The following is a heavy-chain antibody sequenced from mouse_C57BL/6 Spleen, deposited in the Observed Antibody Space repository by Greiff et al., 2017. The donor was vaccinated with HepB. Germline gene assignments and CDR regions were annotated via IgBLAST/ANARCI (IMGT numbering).Heavy chain of an antibody. CDR2: IHPNSGST. J-gene: IGHJ2*01. V-gene: IGHV1-64*01. D-gene: IGHD2-5*01. CDR3: ARAYSNPPFDY. Sequence: QVQLKQPGAELVKPGASVKLSCKASGYTFTSYWMHWVKQRPGQGLEWIGMIHPNSGSTNYNEKFKSKATLTVDKSSSTAYMQLSSLTSEDSAVYYCARAYSNPPFDYWGQGTTLTVSS. CDR1: GYTFTSYW.